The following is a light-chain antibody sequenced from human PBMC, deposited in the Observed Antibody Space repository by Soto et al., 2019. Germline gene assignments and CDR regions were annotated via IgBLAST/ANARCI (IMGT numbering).Light chain of an antibody. J-gene: IGLJ1*01. CDR2: DVS. Sequence: QSVLTQPASVSGSPGQSITISCTGTSSDVGGYNYVSWYQQHPGKAPKLMIYDVSNRPSGVSNRFSGSQSGNTASLTISGLQAEDEADYYCSSYTSTSTYVFGTGTKVT. V-gene: IGLV2-14*01. CDR3: SSYTSTSTYV. CDR1: SSDVGGYNY.